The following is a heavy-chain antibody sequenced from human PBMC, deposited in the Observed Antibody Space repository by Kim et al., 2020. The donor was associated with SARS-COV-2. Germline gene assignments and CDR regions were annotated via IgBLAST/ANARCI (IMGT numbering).Heavy chain of an antibody. Sequence: TNYNPSLKSRVTISVDTSKNQFSLKLSSVTAADTAVYYCAGSYYYYGMDVWGQGTTVTVSS. CDR3: AGSYYYYGMDV. J-gene: IGHJ6*02. V-gene: IGHV4-59*01. CDR2: T.